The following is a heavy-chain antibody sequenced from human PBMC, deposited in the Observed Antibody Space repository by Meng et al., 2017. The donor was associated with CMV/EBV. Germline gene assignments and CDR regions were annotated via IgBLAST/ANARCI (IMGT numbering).Heavy chain of an antibody. Sequence: VSGGSISSSNWWGWVRQPPGKGLEWIGEIYHSGSTNYNPSLKSRVTISVDKSKNQFSLKLSSVTAADTAVYYCARTGTNLAYYFDYWGQGTLVTVSS. CDR1: GGSISSSNW. CDR2: IYHSGST. CDR3: ARTGTNLAYYFDY. D-gene: IGHD1-1*01. V-gene: IGHV4-4*02. J-gene: IGHJ4*02.